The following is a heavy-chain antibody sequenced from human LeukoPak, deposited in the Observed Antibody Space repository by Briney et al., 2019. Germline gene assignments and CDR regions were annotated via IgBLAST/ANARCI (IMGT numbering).Heavy chain of an antibody. D-gene: IGHD3-3*01. CDR1: GDSVSSYNYY. CDR3: ARARKQDDNFYRGYYYMDV. J-gene: IGHJ6*03. V-gene: IGHV4-61*02. CDR2: VYSSGST. Sequence: PSETLSLTCTVSGDSVSSYNYYWAWIRQPAGKGLEWIGRVYSSGSTTYSPSLKSRVTISVDTSKNQVSLELRSVTAADTAVYYCARARKQDDNFYRGYYYMDVWGKGTTVTVSS.